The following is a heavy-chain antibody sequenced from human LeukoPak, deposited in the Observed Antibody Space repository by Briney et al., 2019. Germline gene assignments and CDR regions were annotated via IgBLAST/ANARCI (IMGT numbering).Heavy chain of an antibody. V-gene: IGHV3-48*03. D-gene: IGHD1-26*01. CDR1: GYTFTSYD. J-gene: IGHJ3*01. CDR2: ISSSGSTI. Sequence: SCKASGYTFTSYDINWVRQATGQGLEWVSYISSSGSTIYYADSVKGRFTISRDNAKNSLYLQMNSLRAEDTAVYYCARDFGSYYGSAFDVWGQGTMVTVSS. CDR3: ARDFGSYYGSAFDV.